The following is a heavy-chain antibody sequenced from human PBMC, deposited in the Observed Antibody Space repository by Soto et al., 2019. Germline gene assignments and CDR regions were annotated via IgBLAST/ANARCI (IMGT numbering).Heavy chain of an antibody. CDR3: ARDVGYYCSGSYYNNDAFDI. Sequence: GASVKVSCKASGYTFTGYYMHWVRQAPGQGLEWMGWINPNSGGTNYAQKFQGWVTMTRDTSISTAYMELSRLRSDDTAVYYCARDVGYYCSGSYYNNDAFDIWGQGTRVTVSS. CDR1: GYTFTGYY. CDR2: INPNSGGT. D-gene: IGHD3-10*01. V-gene: IGHV1-2*04. J-gene: IGHJ3*02.